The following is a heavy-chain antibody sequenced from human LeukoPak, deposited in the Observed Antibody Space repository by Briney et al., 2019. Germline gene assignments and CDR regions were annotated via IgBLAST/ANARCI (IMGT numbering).Heavy chain of an antibody. D-gene: IGHD3-10*01. CDR1: GYTFTSYY. V-gene: IGHV1-46*01. Sequence: ASVKVSCKASGYTFTSYYIHWVRQAPGQGLEWMGLINPSGGSTNYAQKFQGRVTMTRDTSTSTVYMELSSLRSEDTAVYYCARGPRITMVRGGQWYYYMDVWGKGTTVTIPS. CDR3: ARGPRITMVRGGQWYYYMDV. J-gene: IGHJ6*03. CDR2: INPSGGST.